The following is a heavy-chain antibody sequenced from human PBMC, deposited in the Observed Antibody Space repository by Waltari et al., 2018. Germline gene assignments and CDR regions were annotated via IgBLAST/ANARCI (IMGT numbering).Heavy chain of an antibody. V-gene: IGHV3-30-3*01. CDR3: ARDYQLLYDY. CDR1: GFTFSSYA. D-gene: IGHD2-2*01. Sequence: VQLVGAGGGVGRPGRSLMTSWAATGFTFSSYAMHGVRQAPGKGLEWVAVISYDGSNKYYADSVKGRFTISSDNSKNTLYLQMNSLRAEDTAVYYCARDYQLLYDYWGQGTLVTVSS. J-gene: IGHJ4*02. CDR2: ISYDGSNK.